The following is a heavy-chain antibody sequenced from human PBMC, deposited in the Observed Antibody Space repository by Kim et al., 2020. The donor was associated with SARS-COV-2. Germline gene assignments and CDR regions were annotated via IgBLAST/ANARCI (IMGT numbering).Heavy chain of an antibody. J-gene: IGHJ3*02. CDR3: ARGYYYDSSGSNDAFDI. D-gene: IGHD3-22*01. V-gene: IGHV4-31*02. Sequence: LKSRVTISVDTSKNQFSRKLSAVTAADTAVYYCARGYYYDSSGSNDAFDIWGQGTMVTVSS.